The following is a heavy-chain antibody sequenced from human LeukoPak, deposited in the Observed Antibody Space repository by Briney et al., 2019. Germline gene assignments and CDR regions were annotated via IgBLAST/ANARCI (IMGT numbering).Heavy chain of an antibody. Sequence: ASVKVSCKASGYTFTSYYMHWVRQAPGQGLEWMGIINPSGGSTSYAQKFQGRVTMTRDTSTSTVYMELSGLRSDDTAVYYCASLYDIVGTTVDYWGQGTLVTVSS. CDR1: GYTFTSYY. CDR2: INPSGGST. CDR3: ASLYDIVGTTVDY. D-gene: IGHD1-26*01. J-gene: IGHJ4*02. V-gene: IGHV1-46*01.